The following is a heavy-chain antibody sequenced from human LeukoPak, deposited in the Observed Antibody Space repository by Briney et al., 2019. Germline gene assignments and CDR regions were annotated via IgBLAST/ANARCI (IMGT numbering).Heavy chain of an antibody. CDR1: GASITTYN. V-gene: IGHV4-59*01. CDR3: AKDTGGWSSRRVGFHI. J-gene: IGHJ3*02. D-gene: IGHD6-13*01. Sequence: SETLSLTCTVSGASITTYNWSWIRGPLGEGRKRIGYIYYAGSTTNYNPSLTGRVTMSVDTSMNQFSLKLSSVTAADTALYYCAKDTGGWSSRRVGFHIWGQGTMVTVSS. CDR2: IYYAGST.